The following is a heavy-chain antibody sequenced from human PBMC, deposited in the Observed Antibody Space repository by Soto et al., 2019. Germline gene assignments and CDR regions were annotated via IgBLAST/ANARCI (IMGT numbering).Heavy chain of an antibody. CDR2: FYSSGSI. D-gene: IGHD6-19*01. Sequence: SETLSVTCFVSGYFIGAGGYYWSWIRHHPGKGLEWIGSFYSSGSIIYNPSLRSRVSISGDMSTNQFPMSLTSVTAADTARYYCARMYSSGSGWFHPWGQGTLVTVSS. CDR1: GYFIGAGGYY. V-gene: IGHV4-31*02. CDR3: ARMYSSGSGWFHP. J-gene: IGHJ5*02.